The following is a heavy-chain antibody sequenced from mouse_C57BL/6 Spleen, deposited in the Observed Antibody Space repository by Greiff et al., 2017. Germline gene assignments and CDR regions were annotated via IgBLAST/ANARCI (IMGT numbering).Heavy chain of an antibody. J-gene: IGHJ4*01. D-gene: IGHD1-1*01. CDR2: ISGGGGNT. Sequence: EVQRVESGGGLVKPGGSLKLSCAASGFTFSSYTMSWVRQTPEKRLEWVATISGGGGNTYYPDSVKGRFTISRDNAKNTLYLQMSSLRSEDTALYYCARTPITTVVEAMDYWGQGTSVTVSS. CDR3: ARTPITTVVEAMDY. V-gene: IGHV5-9*01. CDR1: GFTFSSYT.